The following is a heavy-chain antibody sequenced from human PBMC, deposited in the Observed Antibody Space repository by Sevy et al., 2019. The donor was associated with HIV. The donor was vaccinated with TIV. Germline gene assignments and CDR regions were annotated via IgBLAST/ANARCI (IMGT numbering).Heavy chain of an antibody. Sequence: SETLSLTCTVSGGSMSDYYWSWIRQPPGKGLEWMGYIYYRGATNYNPSLKSRVTISVDTSKNQFSLKLSSVTAADTAVYYCARESGCSSWYGAFDIWGQGTMVTVSS. CDR3: ARESGCSSWYGAFDI. J-gene: IGHJ3*02. CDR2: IYYRGAT. CDR1: GGSMSDYY. D-gene: IGHD6-13*01. V-gene: IGHV4-59*01.